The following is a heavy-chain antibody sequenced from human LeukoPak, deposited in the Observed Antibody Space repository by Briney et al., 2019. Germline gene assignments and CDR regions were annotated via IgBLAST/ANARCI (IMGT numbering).Heavy chain of an antibody. CDR3: ARDTLNGPFVTSLDY. Sequence: PGGSLRLSCVASGFSSSSHPMNWVRQAPGKGLEWLSHNSSGGNTEYYLDSVRGRFTMSRDNAKDLLFLQMNSLTDEDTAVYYCARDTLNGPFVTSLDYWGHGALVTVSP. V-gene: IGHV3-48*03. D-gene: IGHD3-9*01. J-gene: IGHJ4*01. CDR2: NSSGGNTE. CDR1: GFSSSSHP.